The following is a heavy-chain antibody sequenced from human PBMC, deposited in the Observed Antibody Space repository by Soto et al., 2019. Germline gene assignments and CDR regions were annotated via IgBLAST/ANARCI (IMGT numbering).Heavy chain of an antibody. D-gene: IGHD2-8*01. Sequence: SETMSLTCTVSGGSISRGDYYWRWIRQPPGKGLEWIGYIYYSGSTYYNPSLKSRVTISVDTSKNQFSLKLSSATAADTAVYYCARVGGCTNGVCYKYFDYWGQGTLVTVSS. CDR1: GGSISRGDYY. CDR3: ARVGGCTNGVCYKYFDY. V-gene: IGHV4-30-4*01. J-gene: IGHJ4*02. CDR2: IYYSGST.